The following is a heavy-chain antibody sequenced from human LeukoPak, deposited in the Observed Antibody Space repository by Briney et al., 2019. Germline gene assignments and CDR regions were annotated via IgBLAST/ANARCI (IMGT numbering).Heavy chain of an antibody. J-gene: IGHJ6*04. D-gene: IGHD2-15*01. CDR3: SRGVVVAADPTDV. CDR1: GYTSTGYF. Sequence: ASVKVSCKASGYTSTGYFMHWVRQAPGQGLEWMGWINPGSGDTKYAQKFQGRVTMTRDTSISTAYMELSRLRSDDTAVYYCSRGVVVAADPTDVWGKGTTVTVSS. V-gene: IGHV1-2*02. CDR2: INPGSGDT.